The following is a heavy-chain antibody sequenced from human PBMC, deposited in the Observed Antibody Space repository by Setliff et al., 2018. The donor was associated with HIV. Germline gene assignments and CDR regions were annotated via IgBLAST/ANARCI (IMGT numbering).Heavy chain of an antibody. CDR1: GGSISSYY. Sequence: SETLSLTCTVSGGSISSYYWSWIRQPPGKGLEWIGYIYYSGSTNYNPSLKSRVTISVDTSKNQFSLKLTSVTAADTAVYYCARGSRFDWYPGFWGQGSLVTVSS. CDR2: IYYSGST. D-gene: IGHD3-9*01. V-gene: IGHV4-59*01. CDR3: ARGSRFDWYPGF. J-gene: IGHJ4*02.